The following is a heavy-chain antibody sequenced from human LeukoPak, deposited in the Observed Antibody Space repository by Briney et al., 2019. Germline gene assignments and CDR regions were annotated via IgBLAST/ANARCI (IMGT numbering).Heavy chain of an antibody. CDR2: IIPILGIA. J-gene: IGHJ5*02. D-gene: IGHD2-2*01. Sequence: SVKVSCKASGGTFSSYAISWVRQAPGQGLEWMGRIIPILGIANYAQKFQGRVTITADKSTSTAYMELSSLRSEDTAVYYCARGVIVVVPAAPNWFDPWGQGTLVTVSS. V-gene: IGHV1-69*04. CDR1: GGTFSSYA. CDR3: ARGVIVVVPAAPNWFDP.